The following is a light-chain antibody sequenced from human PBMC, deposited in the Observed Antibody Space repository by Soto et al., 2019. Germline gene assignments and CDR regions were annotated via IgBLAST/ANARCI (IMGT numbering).Light chain of an antibody. J-gene: IGKJ2*01. CDR2: DTS. Sequence: IVLTQSPATLSLSPGERATLSCGASQTVGGGYLAWYQQKPGLAPRLLIYDTSTRAAGIPARFSGAGSGTDFTLAISSLEPDDFAVFYCKQYGTSAAFGQGSKLQ. CDR3: KQYGTSAA. V-gene: IGKV3D-20*01. CDR1: QTVGGGY.